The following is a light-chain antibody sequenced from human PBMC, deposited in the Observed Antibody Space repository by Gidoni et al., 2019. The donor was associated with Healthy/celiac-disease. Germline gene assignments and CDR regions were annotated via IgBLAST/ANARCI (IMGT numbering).Light chain of an antibody. Sequence: DIQMTQSPSTLSASVGDRVTITCRARQSISSWLAWYQQKPGKAPKLLIYKASSLESGVPSRFSGSGYGTEFTLTISRLQPDDFATYYCQQYNSYSGFGPGTKVDIK. V-gene: IGKV1-5*03. CDR1: QSISSW. CDR2: KAS. J-gene: IGKJ3*01. CDR3: QQYNSYSG.